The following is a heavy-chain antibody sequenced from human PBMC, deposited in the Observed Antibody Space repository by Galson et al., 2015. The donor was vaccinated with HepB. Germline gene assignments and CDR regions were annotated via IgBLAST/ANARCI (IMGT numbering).Heavy chain of an antibody. CDR3: ARARGLPTGLDY. CDR2: INSDGSST. Sequence: SLRLSCAASGFTFSSYWMHWVRQAPGKGLVWVSRINSDGSSTSYADSVKGRFTISRDNAKNTLYLQMNSLRAEDTAVYYCARARGLPTGLDYWGQGTLVTVSS. V-gene: IGHV3-74*01. D-gene: IGHD1-14*01. CDR1: GFTFSSYW. J-gene: IGHJ4*02.